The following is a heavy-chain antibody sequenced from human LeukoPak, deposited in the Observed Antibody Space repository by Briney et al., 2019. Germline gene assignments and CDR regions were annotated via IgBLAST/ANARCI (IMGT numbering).Heavy chain of an antibody. Sequence: ASVKVSCKASGYSFTGYYMHWVRQAPGQGLEWMGWINPDSGGTNYARKFQGRVTMTTVTTISTAYMQLGWLRSDDTAVYYCASGLNSRSSSCWGQGTRVTVSS. CDR1: GYSFTGYY. CDR3: ASGLNSRSSSC. J-gene: IGHJ1*01. D-gene: IGHD6-13*01. CDR2: INPDSGGT. V-gene: IGHV1-2*02.